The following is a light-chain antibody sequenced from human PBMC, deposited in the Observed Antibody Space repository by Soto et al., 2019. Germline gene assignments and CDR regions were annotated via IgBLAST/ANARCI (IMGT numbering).Light chain of an antibody. Sequence: DIVMTQSPDSLAVSLGERATINCKSSQSVLYSSNNKNYLAWYQQKPGQPPKLLIYWASTRESGVPDRFSGSGSGTDFTITISSLQAEDVAVYYCQQYYSGLTFGGGTKVEIK. CDR1: QSVLYSSNNKNY. J-gene: IGKJ4*01. CDR2: WAS. CDR3: QQYYSGLT. V-gene: IGKV4-1*01.